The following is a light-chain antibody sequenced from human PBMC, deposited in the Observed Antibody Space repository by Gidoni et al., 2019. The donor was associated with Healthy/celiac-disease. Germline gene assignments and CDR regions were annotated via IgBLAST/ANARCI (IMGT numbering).Light chain of an antibody. V-gene: IGKV1-33*01. Sequence: DIQMTQSPSSLSASVGDRVTITCRASQDISNYLHWYQQKPGKAPKLLIYDASNLETGVPSRFSGSGSGTDFTFTISSLQPEDIATYYCQQYDNLPVTFGPGTKVDIK. CDR2: DAS. J-gene: IGKJ3*01. CDR3: QQYDNLPVT. CDR1: QDISNY.